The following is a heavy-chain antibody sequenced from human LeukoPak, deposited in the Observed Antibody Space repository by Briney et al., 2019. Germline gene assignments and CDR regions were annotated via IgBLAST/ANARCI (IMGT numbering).Heavy chain of an antibody. CDR1: GFTFSSYE. CDR3: ARLLTGVPDY. D-gene: IGHD1-14*01. CDR2: ISSSGSAI. J-gene: IGHJ4*02. V-gene: IGHV3-48*03. Sequence: PGGSLRLSCAASGFTFSSYEMKWVRQAPGKGLEWVSYISSSGSAIYYADSVKGRFTISRDNAKNSLYLQMNSLRAEDTAVYYCARLLTGVPDYWGQGTLVTVSS.